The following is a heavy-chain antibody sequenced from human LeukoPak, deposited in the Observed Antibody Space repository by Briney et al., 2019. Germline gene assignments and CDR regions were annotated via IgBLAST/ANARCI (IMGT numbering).Heavy chain of an antibody. Sequence: ASVTVSCKTSGYTFTVHFMYWVRQAPGQGLEWMGWVHPNGGNTAYAQKFQGGVTMTRDTSISTAYMELSGLTSDDTAVYFCARGPRNDPWGQGTLVTVSS. D-gene: IGHD1-14*01. J-gene: IGHJ5*02. CDR2: VHPNGGNT. CDR3: ARGPRNDP. V-gene: IGHV1-8*02. CDR1: GYTFTVHF.